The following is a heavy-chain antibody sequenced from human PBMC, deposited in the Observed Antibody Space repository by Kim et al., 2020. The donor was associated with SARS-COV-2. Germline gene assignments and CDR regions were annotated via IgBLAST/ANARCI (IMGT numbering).Heavy chain of an antibody. V-gene: IGHV4-59*01. D-gene: IGHD3-3*01. J-gene: IGHJ4*02. CDR3: ARSLYDCWSGYPNYFDY. Sequence: LKSRVTISVDTSKNQFSLKLSSVTAADTAVYYCARSLYDCWSGYPNYFDYWGQGTLVTVSS.